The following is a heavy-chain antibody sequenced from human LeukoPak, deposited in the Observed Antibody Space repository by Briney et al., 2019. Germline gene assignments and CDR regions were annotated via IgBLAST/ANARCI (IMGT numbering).Heavy chain of an antibody. J-gene: IGHJ4*02. D-gene: IGHD6-25*01. CDR2: INTDGSTT. CDR1: GLTFANYW. CDR3: ARGSPAAV. V-gene: IGHV3-74*01. Sequence: AGGSLRLSCAASGLTFANYWMHRVRQAPGKGLVWVSRINTDGSTTNYADSVKGRFTISRDNAENTLYLQMNSLRAEDTAVYYCARGSPAAVWGQGALVTVSS.